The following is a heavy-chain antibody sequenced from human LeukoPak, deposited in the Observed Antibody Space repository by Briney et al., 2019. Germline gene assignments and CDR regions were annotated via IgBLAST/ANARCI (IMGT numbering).Heavy chain of an antibody. CDR3: ARVAFGELWGMDV. CDR1: GFTLSSYA. V-gene: IGHV3-21*01. Sequence: GGSLRLSCAASGFTLSSYAMNGVRQAPGKGRAGVSSISSSSDYIYYADSVKGRFTISRDSATNSLYLQMNRLRAEDTAVYHCARVAFGELWGMDVWGKGTTVTISS. CDR2: ISSSSDYI. D-gene: IGHD3-10*01. J-gene: IGHJ6*04.